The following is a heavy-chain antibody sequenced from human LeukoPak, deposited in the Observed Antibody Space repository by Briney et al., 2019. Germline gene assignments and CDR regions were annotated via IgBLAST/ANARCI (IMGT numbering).Heavy chain of an antibody. Sequence: PGGSLRLSCAASGFTFSSYGMHWVRQAPGKGLEYVSAISSNGGSTYYADSVKGRFTIFRDNSKNTLYLQMSSLRAEDTAVYYCVKGADILTGYSDDYWGQGILVTVSS. V-gene: IGHV3-64D*06. CDR1: GFTFSSYG. J-gene: IGHJ4*02. CDR2: ISSNGGST. D-gene: IGHD3-9*01. CDR3: VKGADILTGYSDDY.